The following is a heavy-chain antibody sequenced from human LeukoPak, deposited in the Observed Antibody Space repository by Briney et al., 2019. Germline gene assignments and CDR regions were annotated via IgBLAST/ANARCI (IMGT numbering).Heavy chain of an antibody. V-gene: IGHV3-11*04. CDR1: GFPFSDYY. CDR2: ISSSGSTI. J-gene: IGHJ4*02. CDR3: ARAVAGNFRRGFDY. D-gene: IGHD6-19*01. Sequence: PGGSLRLSCAASGFPFSDYYMYWICLAPGKGLGWVSYISSSGSTISYADSVKGRFTISRDNAKDSLYLQMNSLRAEDTAVYFCARAVAGNFRRGFDYWGQGTLVTVSS.